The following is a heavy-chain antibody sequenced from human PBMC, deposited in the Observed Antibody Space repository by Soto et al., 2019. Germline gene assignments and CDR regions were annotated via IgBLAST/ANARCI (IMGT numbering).Heavy chain of an antibody. CDR1: GYTFTSYY. CDR2: INPSGGST. CDR3: ARDHKDIVLMVYAIPPSYAFDI. J-gene: IGHJ3*02. V-gene: IGHV1-46*01. D-gene: IGHD2-8*01. Sequence: ASVKVSCKAPGYTFTSYYMHWVRQAPGQGLEWMGIINPSGGSTSYAQKFQGRVTMTRDTSTSTVYMELSSLRSEDTAVYYCARDHKDIVLMVYAIPPSYAFDIWGQGTMVTVSS.